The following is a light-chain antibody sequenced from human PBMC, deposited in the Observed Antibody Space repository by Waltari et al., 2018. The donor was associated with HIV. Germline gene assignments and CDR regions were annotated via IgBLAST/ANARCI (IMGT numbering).Light chain of an antibody. Sequence: DIQMTQSPSTLSAPVGDRVTITCRASQSLSSWLAWYQQKPGKAPKLLIYKASSLESGVPARCSGSGSGTEFTLTISSLQPDDFATYYCQQYNSYPWTFGQGTKVEIK. V-gene: IGKV1-5*03. J-gene: IGKJ1*01. CDR3: QQYNSYPWT. CDR1: QSLSSW. CDR2: KAS.